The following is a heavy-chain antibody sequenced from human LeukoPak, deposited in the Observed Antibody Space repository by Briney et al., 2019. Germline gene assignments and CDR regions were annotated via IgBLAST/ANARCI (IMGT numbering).Heavy chain of an antibody. CDR3: ASGDIASVGLRGFDY. CDR1: GFTFSNYS. V-gene: IGHV3-48*01. Sequence: GGSLRLSCAASGFTFSNYSMNWVRQAPGKGLEWVSYISSRSRTIYYADSVKGRFTISRDNSKNTLYLQMNSLRTEDTALYYCASGDIASVGLRGFDYWGQGTLVTVSS. J-gene: IGHJ4*02. CDR2: ISSRSRTI. D-gene: IGHD6-13*01.